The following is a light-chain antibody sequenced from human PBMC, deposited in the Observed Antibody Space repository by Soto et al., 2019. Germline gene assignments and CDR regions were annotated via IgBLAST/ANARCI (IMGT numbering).Light chain of an antibody. CDR1: QGISSY. CDR2: AAS. J-gene: IGKJ1*01. CDR3: QQSYSYPHT. Sequence: AIRMTQSPSSFSASTGDRVTITCRASQGISSYLAWYQQKPGKAPKLLIYAASTLQSGVPSRFSGSGSGTDFTLTISCLQSEDFATYHCQQSYSYPHTFGQGTKVEIK. V-gene: IGKV1-8*01.